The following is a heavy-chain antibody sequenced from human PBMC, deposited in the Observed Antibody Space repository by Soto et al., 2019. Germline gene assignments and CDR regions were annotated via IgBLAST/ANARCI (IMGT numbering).Heavy chain of an antibody. Sequence: LQLQESGPGLVKPSETLSLTCTVSGGSISSSSYYWGWIRQPPGKGLEWIGSIYYSGSTYYNPSLKSRVTISVDTSKNQFSLKLSSVTAADTAVYYCARVRMRGGFFDYWGQGTLVTVSS. CDR1: GGSISSSSYY. V-gene: IGHV4-39*01. J-gene: IGHJ4*02. CDR3: ARVRMRGGFFDY. D-gene: IGHD3-16*01. CDR2: IYYSGST.